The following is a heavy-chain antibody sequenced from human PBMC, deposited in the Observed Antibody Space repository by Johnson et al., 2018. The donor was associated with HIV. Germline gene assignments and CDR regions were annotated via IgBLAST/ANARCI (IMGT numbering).Heavy chain of an antibody. Sequence: QVQLVESGGGVVQPGRSLRLSCAASGFTFSSYGMHWVRQAPGKGLEWVAGIWYDGSNKYYADSVKGRFTISRDNSKNTLYLQMNSLRAEDTAVYYCARAVYSSAWAPGGAFESWGQGTMVTVSS. V-gene: IGHV3-33*01. J-gene: IGHJ3*02. CDR2: IWYDGSNK. CDR3: ARAVYSSAWAPGGAFES. CDR1: GFTFSSYG. D-gene: IGHD6-19*01.